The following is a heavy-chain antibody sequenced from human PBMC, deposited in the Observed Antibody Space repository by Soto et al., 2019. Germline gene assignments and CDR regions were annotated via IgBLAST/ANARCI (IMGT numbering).Heavy chain of an antibody. CDR1: GLSFSNYA. CDR2: LSGSGANT. V-gene: IGHV3-23*01. CDR3: AKGGYCSGDTCQVAFDI. Sequence: EVQLLESGGGLVQPGGSLRLSCAASGLSFSNYAMSWVRQAPGKGLEWVSSLSGSGANTYYADSVKGRFTISRDNSKNTVYLHMNSLRAEDTAVYYCAKGGYCSGDTCQVAFDIWGQGTMVTVSS. D-gene: IGHD2-15*01. J-gene: IGHJ3*02.